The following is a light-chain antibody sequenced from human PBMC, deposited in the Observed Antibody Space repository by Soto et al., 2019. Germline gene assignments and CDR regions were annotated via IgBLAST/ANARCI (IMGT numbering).Light chain of an antibody. CDR1: ALPKQY. CDR2: KDS. J-gene: IGLJ3*02. CDR3: QSADNSGTSWV. Sequence: SYELTQPPSVSVSPGQTTRITCSGGALPKQYAYWFQQKPGQAPVLVIYKDSERPSGIPERFSGSSSGTTVTLTISGVQAEDEADYYCQSADNSGTSWVFGGGTKLTVL. V-gene: IGLV3-25*03.